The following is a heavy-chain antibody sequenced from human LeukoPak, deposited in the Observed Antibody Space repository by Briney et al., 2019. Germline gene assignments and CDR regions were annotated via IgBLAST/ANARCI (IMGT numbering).Heavy chain of an antibody. CDR1: GFTVSSDY. D-gene: IGHD3-22*01. Sequence: PGGSLRLSCAASGFTVSSDYMSWVRQAPGEGLEWVSVIYSDVRGGSPFYADSVKGRFTISRENSKNTLYLQMNSLRAENTAVYYCARGRYYDSSGAYDYWGRGTLVTVSS. CDR2: IYSDVRGGSP. J-gene: IGHJ4*02. CDR3: ARGRYYDSSGAYDY. V-gene: IGHV3-53*01.